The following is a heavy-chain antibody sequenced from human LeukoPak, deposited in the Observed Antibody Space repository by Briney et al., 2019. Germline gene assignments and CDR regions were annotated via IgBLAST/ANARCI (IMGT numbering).Heavy chain of an antibody. J-gene: IGHJ4*02. V-gene: IGHV3-30-3*01. Sequence: GRSLRLSCAASGFTFSSYAMHWVRQAPGKGLEWVAVISYDGSNKYYADSVKGRFTISRDNSKNTLYLQMNSLRAEDTAVYYCARDPRILEWLLYDDAYFDYWGQGTLVTVSS. CDR1: GFTFSSYA. CDR2: ISYDGSNK. D-gene: IGHD3-3*01. CDR3: ARDPRILEWLLYDDAYFDY.